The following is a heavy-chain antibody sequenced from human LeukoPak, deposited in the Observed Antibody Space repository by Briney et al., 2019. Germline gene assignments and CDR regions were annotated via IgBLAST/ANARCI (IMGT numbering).Heavy chain of an antibody. CDR1: GYTFTSYG. V-gene: IGHV1-18*04. CDR3: ARGGRLGELFSPDY. D-gene: IGHD3-16*01. Sequence: VASAKVSCKASGYTFTSYGITWVRQAPGQGLEWMGWISTYNGNTNYAQNLQGRVTMTTDTSTSTAYMELRSLRSDDTAVYYCARGGRLGELFSPDYWGQGTLVTVSS. CDR2: ISTYNGNT. J-gene: IGHJ4*02.